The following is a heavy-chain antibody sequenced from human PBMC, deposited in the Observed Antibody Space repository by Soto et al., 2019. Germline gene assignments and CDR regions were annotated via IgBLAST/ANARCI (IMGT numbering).Heavy chain of an antibody. J-gene: IGHJ4*02. CDR2: VRGNGDPP. V-gene: IGHV3-64D*06. CDR3: VKSRGGKNFAIFY. Sequence: GGSLRVSCSASGFTFSSYAMHWVRQAPGKGLEYVSGVRGNGDPPFYADSVKGRFTISRDNSKNTLYLQMSGLSADDTAVYYCVKSRGGKNFAIFYRGQGPLVTVS. D-gene: IGHD3-3*02. CDR1: GFTFSSYA.